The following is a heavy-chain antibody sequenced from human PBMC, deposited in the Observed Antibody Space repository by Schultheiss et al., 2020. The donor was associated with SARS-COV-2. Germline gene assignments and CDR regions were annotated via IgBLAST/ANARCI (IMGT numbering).Heavy chain of an antibody. CDR3: ARGHHVLRFLEWFSLPAASYMDV. CDR2: ISSSSSYI. CDR1: GFTFSSYS. J-gene: IGHJ6*03. V-gene: IGHV3-21*01. D-gene: IGHD3-3*01. Sequence: GGSLRLSCAASGFTFSSYSMNWVRQAPGKGLEWVSSISSSSSYIYYADSVKGRFTISRDNAKNSLYLQMNSLRAEDTAVYYCARGHHVLRFLEWFSLPAASYMDVWGKGTTVTVSS.